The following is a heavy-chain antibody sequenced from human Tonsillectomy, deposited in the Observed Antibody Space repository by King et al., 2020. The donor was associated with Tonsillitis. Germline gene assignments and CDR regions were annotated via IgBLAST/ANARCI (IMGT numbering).Heavy chain of an antibody. CDR3: TTERNCGGDCYSRYFQH. Sequence: VQLVESGGGLVKPGGSLRLSCAASGFTFSNARMSWVRHAPGKGLEWVGRIKSKTDGGATDYAAPVKGRFTISRDDSKKTLYLQMNSLKTEDTAVYYCTTERNCGGDCYSRYFQHWGQGTLVTVSS. CDR2: IKSKTDGGAT. CDR1: GFTFSNAR. V-gene: IGHV3-15*01. D-gene: IGHD2-21*01. J-gene: IGHJ1*01.